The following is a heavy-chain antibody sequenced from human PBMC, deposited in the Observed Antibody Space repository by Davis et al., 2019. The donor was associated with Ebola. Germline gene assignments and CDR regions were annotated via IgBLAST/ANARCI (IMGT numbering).Heavy chain of an antibody. CDR3: ARDKKGFWSGFDY. CDR2: TYYRSKWYN. V-gene: IGHV6-1*01. J-gene: IGHJ4*02. D-gene: IGHD3-3*01. CDR1: GDSVSSNSVV. Sequence: SCAISGDSVSSNSVVWNWIRQSPSRGLEWLGRTYYRSKWYNDYAVSVKSRITINPDTSKNQFSLQLNSVTPEDTAVYYCARDKKGFWSGFDYWGQGTLVTVSS.